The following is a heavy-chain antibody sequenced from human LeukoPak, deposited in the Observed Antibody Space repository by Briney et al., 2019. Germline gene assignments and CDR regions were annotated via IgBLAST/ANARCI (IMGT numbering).Heavy chain of an antibody. CDR3: ARGPYCSSTSCYTRNPEDY. Sequence: ASVKVSCKASGYTFTGYYMHWVRQAPGQGLEWMGWISAYNGNTNYAQKLQGRVTMTTDTSTSTAYMELRSLRSDDTAVYYCARGPYCSSTSCYTRNPEDYWGQGTLVTVSS. CDR1: GYTFTGYY. CDR2: ISAYNGNT. V-gene: IGHV1-18*04. D-gene: IGHD2-2*02. J-gene: IGHJ4*02.